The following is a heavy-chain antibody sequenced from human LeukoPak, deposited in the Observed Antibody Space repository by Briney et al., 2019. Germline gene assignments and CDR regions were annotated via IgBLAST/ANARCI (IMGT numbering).Heavy chain of an antibody. V-gene: IGHV1-18*01. Sequence: ASVKVSCKASGYTFTSYGISWVRQAPGQGLEWMGWISAYNGNTNYAQKFQGRVTMTTDTSTSTAYMELRSLRSDDTAVYYCARARPTYYDFWSGYSDFDYWGQGTLVTVSS. CDR2: ISAYNGNT. CDR3: ARARPTYYDFWSGYSDFDY. J-gene: IGHJ4*02. D-gene: IGHD3-3*01. CDR1: GYTFTSYG.